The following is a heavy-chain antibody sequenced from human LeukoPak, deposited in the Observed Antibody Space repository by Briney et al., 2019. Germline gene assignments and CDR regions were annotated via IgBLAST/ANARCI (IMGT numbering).Heavy chain of an antibody. J-gene: IGHJ4*02. D-gene: IGHD1-26*01. CDR2: ISAYNGNT. Sequence: WASVKVSCKASGYTFTSYGISWVRQAPGQGLEWMGWISAYNGNTNYAQKLQGRVTMTTDTSTSTAYMELRSLRSDDTAVYYCARDRGGSYYPNFDYWGQGTLVTVSS. CDR3: ARDRGGSYYPNFDY. V-gene: IGHV1-18*01. CDR1: GYTFTSYG.